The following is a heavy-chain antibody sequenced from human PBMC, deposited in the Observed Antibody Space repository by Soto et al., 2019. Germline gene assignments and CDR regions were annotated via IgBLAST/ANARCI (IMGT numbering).Heavy chain of an antibody. V-gene: IGHV3-48*02. J-gene: IGHJ5*02. CDR3: ASEDYGDYLNWFDP. CDR2: ISSSSSTI. CDR1: GFTFSSYS. Sequence: EVQLVESGGGLVQPGGSLRLSCAASGFTFSSYSMNWVRQAPGKGLEWVSYISSSSSTIYYADSVKGRFTISRDNAKNSLYLQINRLRDEDTAVEYCASEDYGDYLNWFDPWGQGTLVTVSS. D-gene: IGHD4-17*01.